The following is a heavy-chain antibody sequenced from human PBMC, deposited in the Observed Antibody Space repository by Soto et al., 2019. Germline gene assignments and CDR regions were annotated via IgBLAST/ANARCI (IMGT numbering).Heavy chain of an antibody. CDR2: ISWNSGSI. D-gene: IGHD4-17*01. J-gene: IGHJ3*02. Sequence: DVQLVESGGGLVQPGRSLRLSCAASGFTFDDYAMHWVRQAPGKGLEWVSGISWNSGSIGYADSVKGRFTISRDNAKNSLYLQMNSLRAEDTALYYCAKDYGDYNDAFDIWGQGAMVTVSS. CDR1: GFTFDDYA. V-gene: IGHV3-9*01. CDR3: AKDYGDYNDAFDI.